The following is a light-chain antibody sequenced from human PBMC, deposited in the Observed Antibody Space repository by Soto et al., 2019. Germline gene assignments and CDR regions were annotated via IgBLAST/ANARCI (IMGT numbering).Light chain of an antibody. V-gene: IGKV1-9*01. CDR2: ATS. CDR3: QQVNSYPLT. Sequence: IQLTQSPSFLSASVGDRFTITCRASQDIANYLAWYQQKPGKAPKFLIYATSTFQSGVPSRFSGGGSGTEFTLTISSLQPEDFATYYCQQVNSYPLTFGGGTKVDIK. J-gene: IGKJ4*01. CDR1: QDIANY.